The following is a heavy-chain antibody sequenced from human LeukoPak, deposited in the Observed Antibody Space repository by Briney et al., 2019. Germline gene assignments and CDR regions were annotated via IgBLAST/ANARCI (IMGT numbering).Heavy chain of an antibody. CDR2: MKPDGSEK. V-gene: IGHV3-7*01. J-gene: IGHJ4*02. CDR3: ARPRWGD. D-gene: IGHD3-16*01. CDR1: GFTFSNSW. Sequence: GGSLRLSCAASGFTFSNSWMSWVRQAPRKGLEWVANMKPDGSEKYYVDSVKGRFTISRDNAKKSLYLQMNNLRAEDTAVYYCARPRWGDWGQGTLVTVSS.